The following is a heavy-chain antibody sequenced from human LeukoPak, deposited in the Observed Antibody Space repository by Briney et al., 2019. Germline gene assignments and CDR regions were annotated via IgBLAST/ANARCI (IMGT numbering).Heavy chain of an antibody. CDR2: ISYDGSNK. D-gene: IGHD6-19*01. CDR3: ARDLCGWSRCRWFDP. Sequence: GRSLRLSCAASGFTFSSYAMHWVRQAPGKGLGWVAVISYDGSNKYYADSVKGRFTISRDNSKNTLYLQMNSLRAKDTAVYYCARDLCGWSRCRWFDPWGQGTLVTVSS. CDR1: GFTFSSYA. J-gene: IGHJ5*02. V-gene: IGHV3-30*04.